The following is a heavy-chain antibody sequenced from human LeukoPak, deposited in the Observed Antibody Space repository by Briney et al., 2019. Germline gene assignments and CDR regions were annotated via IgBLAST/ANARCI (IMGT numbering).Heavy chain of an antibody. D-gene: IGHD1-26*01. V-gene: IGHV3-7*01. J-gene: IGHJ2*01. CDR2: IKQDGSEK. CDR3: ARAVVGATGYWYFDL. Sequence: AGGSLRLSCAASGFTFSSYWMSWVRQAPGKGLEWVANIKQDGSEKYYVDSVKGRFTISRDNAKNSLYLQMNSLRAEDTAVYYCARAVVGATGYWYFDLWGRGTLVTVSS. CDR1: GFTFSSYW.